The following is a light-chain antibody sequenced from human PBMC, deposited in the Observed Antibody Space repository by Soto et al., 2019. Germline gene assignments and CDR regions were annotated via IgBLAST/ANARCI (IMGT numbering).Light chain of an antibody. Sequence: IAMTQSPATLSVSPGERATLSCRASQSVINNLAWYQQKPGQAPRLLIYGASTRATGIPARFSGSGSGTEFTFTISSLQSEDFAVYYCQQYYNLPLTFGGGTKVEIK. J-gene: IGKJ4*01. CDR2: GAS. V-gene: IGKV3-15*01. CDR1: QSVINN. CDR3: QQYYNLPLT.